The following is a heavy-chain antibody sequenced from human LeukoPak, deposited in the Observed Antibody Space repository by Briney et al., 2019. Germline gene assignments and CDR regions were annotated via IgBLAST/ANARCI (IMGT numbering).Heavy chain of an antibody. Sequence: GGSLRLSCAASGFTFSNYAMHGVRQAPGKGLEWVSAISTSAVSTYYVDSVKGRFTISRDNSKNTLYLQMNSLRAEDTALYYSAKATSSYVVGDTFDMGGQGTMVTVSS. J-gene: IGHJ3*02. CDR2: ISTSAVST. D-gene: IGHD2-21*01. CDR3: AKATSSYVVGDTFDM. CDR1: GFTFSNYA. V-gene: IGHV3-23*01.